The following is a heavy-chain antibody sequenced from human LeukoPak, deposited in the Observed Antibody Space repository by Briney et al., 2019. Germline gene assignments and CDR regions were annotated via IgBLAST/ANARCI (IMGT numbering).Heavy chain of an antibody. CDR3: AGADIVVVPAASDY. CDR2: ISSSSSTI. J-gene: IGHJ4*02. Sequence: GGSLRLSCAASGFTFSSYSMNWVRQAPGKGLEWVSYISSSSSTIYYADSVKGRFTISRDNAKNSLYLQMNSLRAEDTAVYYCAGADIVVVPAASDYWGQGTLVTVSS. V-gene: IGHV3-48*01. D-gene: IGHD2-2*01. CDR1: GFTFSSYS.